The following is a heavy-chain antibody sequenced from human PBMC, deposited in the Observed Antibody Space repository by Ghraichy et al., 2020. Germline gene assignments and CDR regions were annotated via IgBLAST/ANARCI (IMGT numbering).Heavy chain of an antibody. CDR2: IIPIFGTA. D-gene: IGHD5-18*01. V-gene: IGHV1-69*13. CDR1: GGTFSSYA. CDR3: ASGEIQLWLCFDY. J-gene: IGHJ4*02. Sequence: SVKVSCKASGGTFSSYAISWVRQAPGQGLEWMGGIIPIFGTANYAQKFQGRVTITADESTSTAYMELSSLRSEDTAVYYCASGEIQLWLCFDYWGQGTLVTVSS.